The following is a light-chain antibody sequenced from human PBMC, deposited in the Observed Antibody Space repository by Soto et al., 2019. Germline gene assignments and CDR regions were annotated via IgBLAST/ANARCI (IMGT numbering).Light chain of an antibody. CDR3: QQYYRAPYT. V-gene: IGKV4-1*01. CDR1: QSVFYTSNNKNY. CDR2: WAS. Sequence: DIVMTQSPDSLAVSLGERATINCKSSQSVFYTSNNKNYLAWYQHKAGQPPKLLIYWASTLESVVPDRFSGSGSVTEFTLTITSLQAEAVAVYYSQQYYRAPYTFGQGTKLEIK. J-gene: IGKJ2*01.